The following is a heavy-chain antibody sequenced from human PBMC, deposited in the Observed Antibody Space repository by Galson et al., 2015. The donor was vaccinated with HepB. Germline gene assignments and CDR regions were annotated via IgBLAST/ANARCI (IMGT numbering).Heavy chain of an antibody. J-gene: IGHJ4*02. CDR3: AKDPYLNSALAGTMAGFDY. Sequence: SLRLSCAASGFTFSNYGMHWVRQAPGKGLEWVAVILYDGSNKYYADSVKGRFTISRDNSKNTLYLQMNSLRAENTALYYCAKDPYLNSALAGTMAGFDYWGQGTLVTVSS. D-gene: IGHD6-19*01. V-gene: IGHV3-30*18. CDR1: GFTFSNYG. CDR2: ILYDGSNK.